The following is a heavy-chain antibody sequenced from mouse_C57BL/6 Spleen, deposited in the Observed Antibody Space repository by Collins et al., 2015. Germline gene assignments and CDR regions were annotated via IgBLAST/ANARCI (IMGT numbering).Heavy chain of an antibody. CDR2: ISYDGSN. V-gene: IGHV3-6*01. CDR1: GYSITSGYY. J-gene: IGHJ4*01. CDR3: ARERTYYIAMDY. Sequence: DVQLQESGPGLVKPSQSLSLTCSVTGYSITSGYYWNWIRQFPGNKLEWMGYISYDGSNNYNPSLKNRISITRDTSKNQFFLKLNSVTTEDTATYYCARERTYYIAMDYWGQGTSVTVSS. D-gene: IGHD2-12*01.